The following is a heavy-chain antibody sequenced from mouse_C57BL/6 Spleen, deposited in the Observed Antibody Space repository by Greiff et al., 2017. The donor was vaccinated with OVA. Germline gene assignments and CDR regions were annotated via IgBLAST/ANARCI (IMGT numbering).Heavy chain of an antibody. J-gene: IGHJ1*03. CDR1: GFSLTSYC. Sequence: QVQLQQSGPGLVQPSQSLSITCTVSGFSLTSYCVHWVRQSPGKGLEWLGVIWSGGSTDYNEAFISRLSISKDNSKTQVFFKMNRLQADDTAIYYCARSYGNYGYFDVWGTGTTLTVSS. D-gene: IGHD2-1*01. CDR2: IWSGGST. V-gene: IGHV2-2*01. CDR3: ARSYGNYGYFDV.